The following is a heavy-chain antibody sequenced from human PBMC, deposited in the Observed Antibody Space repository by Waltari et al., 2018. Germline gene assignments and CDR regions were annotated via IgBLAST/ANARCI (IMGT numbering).Heavy chain of an antibody. V-gene: IGHV1-69*02. Sequence: VQLVQSGAEVKKPGSSVKVSCKASGGTFSSYTSSWVRQAPGQGLEWMGRIIPILGIANYAQKFQGRVTITADKSTSTAYMELSSLRSEDTAVYYCARGAVTTPGPFDPWGQGTLVTVSS. J-gene: IGHJ5*02. CDR2: IIPILGIA. CDR3: ARGAVTTPGPFDP. CDR1: GGTFSSYT. D-gene: IGHD4-17*01.